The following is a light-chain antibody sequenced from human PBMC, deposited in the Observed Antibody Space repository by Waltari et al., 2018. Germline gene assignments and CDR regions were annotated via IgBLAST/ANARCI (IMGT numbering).Light chain of an antibody. CDR1: SSDVGAYNY. Sequence: QSALTQPASVSGSPGQSITISCTGTSSDVGAYNYVSWYHQHPGKAPKLIIFDVSDRPSGVSSRFSGSKSGNTASLTISGLQAQDEADYYCSSYISSSTLELFGGGTSLTVL. J-gene: IGLJ2*01. V-gene: IGLV2-14*03. CDR2: DVS. CDR3: SSYISSSTLEL.